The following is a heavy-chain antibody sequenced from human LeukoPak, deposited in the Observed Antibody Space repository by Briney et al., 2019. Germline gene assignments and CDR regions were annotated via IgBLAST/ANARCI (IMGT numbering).Heavy chain of an antibody. CDR2: INTHSGDT. Sequence: GASVKVSCQASGHTFTGYYMHWVRQAPGHGLEGMGYINTHSGDTIYAPNFQGRVTMTRDTSISTVYMELSNLRSDDTAVYYCSTEDKYCSSPSCNDYWGQGALVTVSS. V-gene: IGHV1-2*02. D-gene: IGHD2-2*01. CDR1: GHTFTGYY. J-gene: IGHJ4*02. CDR3: STEDKYCSSPSCNDY.